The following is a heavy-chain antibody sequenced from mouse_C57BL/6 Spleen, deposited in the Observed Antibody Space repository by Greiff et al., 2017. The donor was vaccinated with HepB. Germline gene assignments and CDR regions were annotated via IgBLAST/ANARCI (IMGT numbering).Heavy chain of an antibody. D-gene: IGHD1-2*01. J-gene: IGHJ4*01. V-gene: IGHV5-17*01. CDR2: ISSGSSTI. CDR3: ARLYYGIYAMDY. Sequence: EVKLEESGGGLVKPGGSLKLSCAASGFTFSDYGMHWVRQAPEKGLEWVAYISSGSSTIYYADTVKGRFTLSRDNAKNTLFLQMTSLRSEDTAMYYCARLYYGIYAMDYWGQGTSVTVSS. CDR1: GFTFSDYG.